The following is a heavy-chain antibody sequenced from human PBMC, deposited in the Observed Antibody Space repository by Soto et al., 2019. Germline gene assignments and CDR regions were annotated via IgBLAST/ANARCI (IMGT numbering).Heavy chain of an antibody. CDR3: ARGGHYNWHFDAFDI. D-gene: IGHD1-7*01. CDR2: ISYDGTNT. CDR1: GFTFRIFA. V-gene: IGHV3-30-3*01. Sequence: VGSLRLSCAASGFTFRIFAIQWVRQAPGKGLEWVAGISYDGTNTFYADSVKGRFTISRDNSKNILYVQMHSLRSDDTAVYYCARGGHYNWHFDAFDIWGQGTMVSVSS. J-gene: IGHJ3*02.